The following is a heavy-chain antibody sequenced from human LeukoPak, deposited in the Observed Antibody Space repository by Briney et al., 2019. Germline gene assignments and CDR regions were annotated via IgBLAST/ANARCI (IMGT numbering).Heavy chain of an antibody. CDR1: GGSISSSSNY. CDR3: ARAPLVAAAFDY. J-gene: IGHJ4*02. D-gene: IGHD6-13*01. Sequence: SETLSLTCTVSGGSISSSSNYWDWIRQPPGEGLEWIGSIYYSGNTYYNPSLKSRVTISVDTSKNQFSLKLSSVTAADTAVYYCARAPLVAAAFDYWGQGTLVTVSS. V-gene: IGHV4-39*07. CDR2: IYYSGNT.